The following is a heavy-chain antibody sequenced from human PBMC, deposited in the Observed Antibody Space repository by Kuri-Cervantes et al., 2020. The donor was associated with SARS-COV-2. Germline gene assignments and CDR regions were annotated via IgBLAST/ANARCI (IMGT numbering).Heavy chain of an antibody. D-gene: IGHD5-12*01. CDR3: ASLGFDDNLYYYYYMDV. CDR2: ISSSSSTI. CDR1: GFTFSSYS. Sequence: ETLKISCAASGFTFSSYSMNWGRQTPGKGLEWVSYISSSSSTIYYADSVKGRFTISRDNAKNSLYLQMNSLRAEDTAVYYCASLGFDDNLYYYYYMDVRGKGTTVTVSS. J-gene: IGHJ6*03. V-gene: IGHV3-48*04.